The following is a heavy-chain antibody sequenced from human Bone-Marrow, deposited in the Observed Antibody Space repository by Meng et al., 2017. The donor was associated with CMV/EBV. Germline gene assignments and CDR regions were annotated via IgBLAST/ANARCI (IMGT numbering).Heavy chain of an antibody. CDR1: GFTFSRYS. CDR3: ARDLIRVPRLLDV. D-gene: IGHD3-10*02. J-gene: IGHJ6*02. CDR2: ISSSSSTI. Sequence: GGSLRLSCAASGFTFSRYSMNWVRQAPGKGLEGVSYISSSSSTIYYADSVKGRFTISRDNAKNTRYLQMNSLRAEDTAVYYCARDLIRVPRLLDVWGQGTTVTVSS. V-gene: IGHV3-48*04.